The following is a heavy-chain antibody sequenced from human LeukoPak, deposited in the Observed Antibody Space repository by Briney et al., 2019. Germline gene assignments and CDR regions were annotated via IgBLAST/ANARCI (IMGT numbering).Heavy chain of an antibody. Sequence: SETLSLTCTVSGGPMSSGSYSWSWIRQPPGKGLEWIVYIYHSGSTYYNPTLKSRVTISVDTSKNQFSLKLSSVTAADTAVYYCARRRVVGATRAFDIWGQGTMVTVSS. CDR1: GGPMSSGSYS. D-gene: IGHD1-26*01. V-gene: IGHV4-30-2*03. CDR2: IYHSGST. J-gene: IGHJ3*02. CDR3: ARRRVVGATRAFDI.